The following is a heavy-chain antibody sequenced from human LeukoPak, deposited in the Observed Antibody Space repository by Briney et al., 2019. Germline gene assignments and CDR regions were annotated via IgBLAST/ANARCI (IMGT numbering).Heavy chain of an antibody. CDR2: IWYDGSSK. CDR3: ARDTGGWDKEGYYFDY. D-gene: IGHD2-8*02. J-gene: IGHJ4*02. V-gene: IGHV3-33*01. Sequence: GSLRLSCAASGFSFSAYGVHWVRQAPGKGLEWVAVIWYDGSSKDYADSVKGRFTLSRDNSKNTLYLQMNSLRAEDTAVYYCARDTGGWDKEGYYFDYWGQGTLVTVSS. CDR1: GFSFSAYG.